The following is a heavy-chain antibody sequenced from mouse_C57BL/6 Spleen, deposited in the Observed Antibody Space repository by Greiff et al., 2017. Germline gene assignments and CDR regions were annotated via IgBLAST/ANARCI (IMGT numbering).Heavy chain of an antibody. Sequence: VQLQQSGAELVKPGASVKLSCKASGYTFTSYWMHWVKQRPGQGLEWIGMIHPNSGSTNYNEKFKSKATLTVDKSSSTAYMQLSSLTSEDSAVYYCARSPLSYYGSSYDYWGQGTTLTVSS. CDR3: ARSPLSYYGSSYDY. J-gene: IGHJ2*01. CDR2: IHPNSGST. V-gene: IGHV1-64*01. CDR1: GYTFTSYW. D-gene: IGHD1-1*01.